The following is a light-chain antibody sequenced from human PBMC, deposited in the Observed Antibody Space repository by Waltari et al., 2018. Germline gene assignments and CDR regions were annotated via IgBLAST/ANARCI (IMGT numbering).Light chain of an antibody. CDR1: KLGDKY. V-gene: IGLV3-1*01. Sequence: SFELTQHPSGSVSPGQQPSIPCSGVKLGDKYAGWYQQKQGQSPVLFIYQDSKRPSGIPVRFSGSNSGNTATLTSSGTQAMDEADYYCQAWDSSTASYVFGTGTKVTVL. CDR2: QDS. CDR3: QAWDSSTASYV. J-gene: IGLJ1*01.